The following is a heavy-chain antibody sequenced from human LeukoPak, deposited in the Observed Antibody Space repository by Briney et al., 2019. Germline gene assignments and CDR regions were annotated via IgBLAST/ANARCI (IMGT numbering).Heavy chain of an antibody. D-gene: IGHD3-16*01. CDR3: ARDLGVGFDY. CDR2: IYYSGST. CDR1: GGSISSGDYY. J-gene: IGHJ4*02. Sequence: SETLSLTCTVSGGSISSGDYYWSWIRQRPGKGLEWIGYIYYSGSTYYNPSLKSRVTISVDTSKNQFSLKLSSVTAADTAVYYCARDLGVGFDYWGQGTLVTVSS. V-gene: IGHV4-30-4*01.